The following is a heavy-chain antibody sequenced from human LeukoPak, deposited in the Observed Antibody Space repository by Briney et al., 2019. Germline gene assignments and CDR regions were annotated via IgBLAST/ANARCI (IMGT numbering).Heavy chain of an antibody. Sequence: ASVKVSCKVSGYTLTELSMHWVRQAPGKGLEWMGGFDPEDGETVYAQKFQGRVTMTEDTSTDTAYMELSSLRSEDTAVYYCATGFTGVTVVTPAYFDYWGQGTLVTVSS. J-gene: IGHJ4*02. CDR2: FDPEDGET. D-gene: IGHD2-8*02. CDR1: GYTLTELS. V-gene: IGHV1-24*01. CDR3: ATGFTGVTVVTPAYFDY.